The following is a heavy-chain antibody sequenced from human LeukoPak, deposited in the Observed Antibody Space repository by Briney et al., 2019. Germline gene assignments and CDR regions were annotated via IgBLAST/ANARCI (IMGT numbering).Heavy chain of an antibody. D-gene: IGHD6-6*01. CDR1: GGSISSSSYY. Sequence: SETLSLTCTVSGGSISSSSYYWGWIRQPPGKGLEWIGSIYYSGSTYYNPSLKSRVTISVDTSKNQFSLKLSSVTAADTAVYYCARDYSSSDATDYWGQGTLVTVST. CDR2: IYYSGST. CDR3: ARDYSSSDATDY. J-gene: IGHJ4*02. V-gene: IGHV4-39*07.